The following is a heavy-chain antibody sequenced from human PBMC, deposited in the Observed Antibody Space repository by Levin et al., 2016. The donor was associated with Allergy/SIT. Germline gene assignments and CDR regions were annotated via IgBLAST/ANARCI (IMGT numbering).Heavy chain of an antibody. Sequence: SVKVSCKVSGGSFSTYALNWVRQAPGQGLEWLGQIIPIYGTPKYTEKLQGRVTITADKSTGTIYMELSRLVSDDTGMYYCARVGLRGAWGFWGQGTMVTVSP. CDR2: IIPIYGTP. D-gene: IGHD7-27*01. J-gene: IGHJ4*02. V-gene: IGHV1-69*06. CDR3: ARVGLRGAWGF. CDR1: GGSFSTYA.